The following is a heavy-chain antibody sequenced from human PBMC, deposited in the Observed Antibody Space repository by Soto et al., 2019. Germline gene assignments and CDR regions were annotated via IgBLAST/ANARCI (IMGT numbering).Heavy chain of an antibody. CDR1: GFSLSDYW. V-gene: IGHV3-74*01. CDR3: ARGANGYYYFDY. CDR2: ITRDGSST. J-gene: IGHJ4*02. Sequence: EVQLVESGGDLVQPGGSLRLSCAAAGFSLSDYWMHGVRQAPGAGLVWLSRITRDGSSTNYAASVKGRCTISRDNAKKTLYMQVNSLRGEDTAVYYCARGANGYYYFDYWGQGTLVTVSS. D-gene: IGHD5-18*01.